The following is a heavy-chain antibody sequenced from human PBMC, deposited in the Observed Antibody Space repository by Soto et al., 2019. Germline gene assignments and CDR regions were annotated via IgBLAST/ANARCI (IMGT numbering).Heavy chain of an antibody. CDR2: MNPNSGNT. CDR3: ARGRNGMDV. J-gene: IGHJ6*02. V-gene: IGHV1-8*01. CDR1: GDPFSNYD. Sequence: QVQLVQSGAEVKKPGASVKVSCKASGDPFSNYDMKWVRQATGQGLEWMGWMNPNSGNTGSARKFQGRVTMTRHTSISTVYMALSSLRSEDTAVYYCARGRNGMDVWGQGTTVTVSS.